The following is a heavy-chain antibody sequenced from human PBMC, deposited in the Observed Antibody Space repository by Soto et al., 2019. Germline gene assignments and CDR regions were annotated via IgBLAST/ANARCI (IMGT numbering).Heavy chain of an antibody. Sequence: PGGSLRLSCAASGFTFSSYAMHWVRQAPGKGLEWVAVISYDGSNKYYADSVKGRFTISADKSISTASLQWSSLKASDSAMYFCVRHGAVNIGARVSGRDFYYYGMDVWGQGTAVTVSS. CDR1: GFTFSSYA. CDR3: VRHGAVNIGARVSGRDFYYYGMDV. D-gene: IGHD5-12*01. CDR2: ISYDGSNK. J-gene: IGHJ6*02. V-gene: IGHV3-30-3*01.